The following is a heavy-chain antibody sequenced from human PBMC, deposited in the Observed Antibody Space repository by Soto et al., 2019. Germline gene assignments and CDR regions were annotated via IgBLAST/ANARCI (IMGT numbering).Heavy chain of an antibody. J-gene: IGHJ4*02. CDR1: GDSIGDGGYY. Sequence: QVQLQESGPGLVESSQTLSLTCTSSGDSIGDGGYYWSWIRQHPGKGLEWMGYIYYSGRTYYNPSLKSRASISVDTSKNQFSLSLRSVTAADTAVYYCARVFCSGGRCYHFDYWGRVTLVTVSS. CDR3: ARVFCSGGRCYHFDY. D-gene: IGHD2-15*01. CDR2: IYYSGRT. V-gene: IGHV4-31*03.